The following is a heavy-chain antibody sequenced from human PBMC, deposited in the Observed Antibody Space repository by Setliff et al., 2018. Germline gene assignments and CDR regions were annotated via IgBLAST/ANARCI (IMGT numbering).Heavy chain of an antibody. CDR1: GFTFGDYA. CDR2: IRSKAYGGTT. V-gene: IGHV3-49*04. Sequence: PGGSLRLSCTASGFTFGDYALSWVRQAPGKGLEWVGFIRSKAYGGTTEYAASVKGRFTISRDDSKSIAYLQMNSLKTEDTAVYYCTRDLWAYYYDSSGSPDYWGQGTLVTVSS. D-gene: IGHD3-22*01. J-gene: IGHJ4*02. CDR3: TRDLWAYYYDSSGSPDY.